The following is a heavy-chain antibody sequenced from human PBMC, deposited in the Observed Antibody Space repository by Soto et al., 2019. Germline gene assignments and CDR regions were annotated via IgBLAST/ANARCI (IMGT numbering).Heavy chain of an antibody. CDR2: IDPSDSQT. CDR1: GYSFAGYW. CDR3: ARQIYDSDAGPNFQYYFDS. J-gene: IGHJ4*02. D-gene: IGHD6-13*01. V-gene: IGHV5-10-1*01. Sequence: GESLKISCKGSGYSFAGYWITWVRQKPGKGLEWMGRIDPSDSQTYYSPSFRGHVTISATRSITTVFLQWSSLRASDTAMYYCARQIYDSDAGPNFQYYFDSWGQGTPVTVSS.